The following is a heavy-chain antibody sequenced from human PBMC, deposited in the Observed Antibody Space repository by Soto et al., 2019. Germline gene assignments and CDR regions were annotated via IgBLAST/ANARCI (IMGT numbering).Heavy chain of an antibody. V-gene: IGHV1-69*04. Sequence: SVKVSCKASGGTFSSYTISWVRQAPGQGLEWMGRIIPILGIANYAQKFQGRVTITADKSTSTAYMELSSLRSEDTAVYYCARDVPRSQKPSGYMDVWGKGTTVTVSS. CDR2: IIPILGIA. D-gene: IGHD3-10*01. J-gene: IGHJ6*03. CDR3: ARDVPRSQKPSGYMDV. CDR1: GGTFSSYT.